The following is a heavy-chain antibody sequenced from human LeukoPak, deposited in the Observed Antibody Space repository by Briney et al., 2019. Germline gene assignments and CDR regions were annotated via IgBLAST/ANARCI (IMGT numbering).Heavy chain of an antibody. D-gene: IGHD2-2*01. J-gene: IGHJ4*02. V-gene: IGHV4-31*03. Sequence: PSQNLSLTCTVSGGSISSGGHYWSWIRQKPGKVLEWIGYIYYTGSTDYNPSLKSRVTISLDTSKNQLSLRLTSVTAADTAVYYCARVTVVWGQGTLVTVSS. CDR2: IYYTGST. CDR3: ARVTVV. CDR1: GGSISSGGHY.